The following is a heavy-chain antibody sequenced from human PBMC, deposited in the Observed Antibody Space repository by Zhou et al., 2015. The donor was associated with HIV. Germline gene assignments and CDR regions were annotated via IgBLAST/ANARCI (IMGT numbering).Heavy chain of an antibody. J-gene: IGHJ3*01. CDR1: GGTFSGSD. V-gene: IGHV1-69*04. Sequence: LEQSGTEVRKPGSSVNVSCKASGGTFSGSDISWVRQAPGQGLEWMGSITPMFHMETYAEKFRARLTISVDKSTRVAYMELSSLTSEDAAVYFCARGSMNYDYALDLWGQGTKVIVSS. CDR2: ITPMFHME. CDR3: ARGSMNYDYALDL. D-gene: IGHD3-16*01.